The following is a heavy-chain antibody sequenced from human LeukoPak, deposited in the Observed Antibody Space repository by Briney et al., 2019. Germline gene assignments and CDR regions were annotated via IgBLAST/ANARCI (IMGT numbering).Heavy chain of an antibody. CDR1: GGSISSYY. CDR3: AGQNWRGVVGEPLFDY. CDR2: IYYSGST. V-gene: IGHV4-59*08. J-gene: IGHJ4*02. D-gene: IGHD3-10*01. Sequence: SETLSLTCTVSGGSISSYYWSWIRQPPGKGLEWIGYIYYSGSTNYNPSLKSRVTISVDTSKNQFSLKLSSVTAADTPVYYCAGQNWRGVVGEPLFDYGGRGPLVPVS.